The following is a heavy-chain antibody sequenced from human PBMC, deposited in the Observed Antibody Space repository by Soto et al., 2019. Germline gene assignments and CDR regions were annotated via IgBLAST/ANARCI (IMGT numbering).Heavy chain of an antibody. Sequence: SETLSITCAVYGWSFSVYCLSWIRQPPGKGLEWIGEINHSGSTNYNPSLKSRVTISVDTSKNQFSLKLSSVTAADTAVYYCARDVGGYYYPYLDYWGQATLVTVSS. V-gene: IGHV4-34*01. CDR3: ARDVGGYYYPYLDY. CDR1: GWSFSVYC. D-gene: IGHD3-22*01. CDR2: INHSGST. J-gene: IGHJ4*02.